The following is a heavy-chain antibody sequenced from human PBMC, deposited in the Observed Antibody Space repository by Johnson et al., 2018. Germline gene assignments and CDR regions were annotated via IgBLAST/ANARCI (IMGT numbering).Heavy chain of an antibody. CDR2: VIPIFGTA. J-gene: IGHJ3*02. Sequence: QVRLVQSGAEVKKPGSSVKVSCKASGGTFSSYAISWVRQAPGQGLEWMGGVIPIFGTANYAQKIKGRVTINADESTSPAYMELSSLSSEDTAVYSCARDAISAYYDISGYSYDAFDIWGQGTMVTVSS. V-gene: IGHV1-69*12. CDR1: GGTFSSYA. CDR3: ARDAISAYYDISGYSYDAFDI. D-gene: IGHD3-22*01.